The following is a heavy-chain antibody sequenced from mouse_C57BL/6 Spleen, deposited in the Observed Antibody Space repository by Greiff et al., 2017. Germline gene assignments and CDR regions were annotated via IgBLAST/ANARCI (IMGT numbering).Heavy chain of an antibody. V-gene: IGHV1-80*01. Sequence: QVQLQQSGAELVKPGASVKISCKASGYAFSSYWMNWVKQRPGKGLEWIGQIYPGDGDTNYNGKFKGKATLTADKSSSTAYMQLSSLTSEDSAVYFCARPYYYGSKEGFAYWGQGTLVTVSA. J-gene: IGHJ3*01. CDR3: ARPYYYGSKEGFAY. CDR1: GYAFSSYW. D-gene: IGHD1-1*01. CDR2: IYPGDGDT.